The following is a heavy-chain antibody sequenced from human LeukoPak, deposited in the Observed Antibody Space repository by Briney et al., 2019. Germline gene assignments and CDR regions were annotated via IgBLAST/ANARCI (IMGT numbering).Heavy chain of an antibody. Sequence: PSETLSLTCTVSGGSISSYYWSWIRQPPGKGLEWIGYIYYSGSTNYNPSLKSRATISVDTSKNQFSLKLNSVTAADTAVYYCARRTGSTTFDYWGQGTLVTVS. CDR2: IYYSGST. CDR1: GGSISSYY. J-gene: IGHJ4*02. CDR3: ARRTGSTTFDY. D-gene: IGHD1-1*01. V-gene: IGHV4-59*08.